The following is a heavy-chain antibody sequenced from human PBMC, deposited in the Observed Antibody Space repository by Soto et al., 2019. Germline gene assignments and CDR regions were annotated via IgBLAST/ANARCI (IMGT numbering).Heavy chain of an antibody. V-gene: IGHV3-30-3*01. Sequence: GESLKISCEASGFNFGSYAMHWVRQTPGKGLEWVAVISFDGSNKFYAESVKGRITISRDNSKNTLFLQMNSLRPEDTAVYYCARDMGYSYRTGYGLDVWGQGTTVTVSS. D-gene: IGHD5-18*01. CDR1: GFNFGSYA. CDR3: ARDMGYSYRTGYGLDV. J-gene: IGHJ6*02. CDR2: ISFDGSNK.